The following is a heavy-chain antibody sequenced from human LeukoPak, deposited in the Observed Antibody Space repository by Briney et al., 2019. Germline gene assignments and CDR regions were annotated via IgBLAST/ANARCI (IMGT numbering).Heavy chain of an antibody. J-gene: IGHJ4*02. CDR3: ATMGYSGSYFSY. CDR2: ISGSGGST. Sequence: GGSLRLSCAASGFTFSSYAMSWVRQAPGKGLEWVSAISGSGGSTYYADSVKGRFTISRDNSKNTPYLQMNSLRAEDTAVYYCATMGYSGSYFSYWGQGTLVTVSS. D-gene: IGHD1-26*01. CDR1: GFTFSSYA. V-gene: IGHV3-23*01.